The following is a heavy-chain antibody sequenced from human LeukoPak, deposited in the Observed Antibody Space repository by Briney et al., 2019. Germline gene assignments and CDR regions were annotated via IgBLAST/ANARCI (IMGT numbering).Heavy chain of an antibody. Sequence: ASVKVSCKASGYTFTSYGISWVRQAPGQGLEWMGWISAYNGNTNYAQKLQGRVTMTTDTSTTTAYMELRSLRSDDTAVFYCARDRRITMVRGVIIIWGQGTLVTVSS. CDR2: ISAYNGNT. J-gene: IGHJ4*02. CDR3: ARDRRITMVRGVIII. V-gene: IGHV1-18*01. D-gene: IGHD3-10*01. CDR1: GYTFTSYG.